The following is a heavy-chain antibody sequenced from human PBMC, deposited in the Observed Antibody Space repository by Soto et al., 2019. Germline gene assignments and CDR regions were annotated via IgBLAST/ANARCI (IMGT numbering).Heavy chain of an antibody. V-gene: IGHV3-48*01. CDR1: GFTFSSYS. J-gene: IGHJ4*02. CDR3: ARVRRTYYFDY. Sequence: PGGSLRLSCAASGFTFSSYSMNWVRQAPGKGLEWVSYISSSSSTIYYADSVKGRFTISRDNAKNSLYLQMNSLRAEDTAVYYCARVRRTYYFDYWGQGTLVTVSS. D-gene: IGHD1-7*01. CDR2: ISSSSSTI.